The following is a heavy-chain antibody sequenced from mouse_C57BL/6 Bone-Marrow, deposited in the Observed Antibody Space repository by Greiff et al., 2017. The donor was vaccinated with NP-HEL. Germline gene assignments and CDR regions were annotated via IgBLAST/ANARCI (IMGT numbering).Heavy chain of an antibody. CDR3: VYGSSWFAY. Sequence: LEESGAELAKPGASVKLSCKASGYTFTSYWMHWVKQRPGQGLEWIGYINPSSGYTKYNQKFKDKATLTADKSSSTAYMQLSSLTYEDSAVYYCVYGSSWFAYWGQGTLVTVSA. J-gene: IGHJ3*01. V-gene: IGHV1-7*01. CDR2: INPSSGYT. CDR1: GYTFTSYW. D-gene: IGHD1-1*02.